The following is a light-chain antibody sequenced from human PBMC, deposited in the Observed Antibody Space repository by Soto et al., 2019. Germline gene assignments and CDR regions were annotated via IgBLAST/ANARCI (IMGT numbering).Light chain of an antibody. CDR3: EQVNSFPIT. CDR1: QNIHNW. CDR2: AAS. J-gene: IGKJ5*01. Sequence: DIQLTQHPSSVSASVGDRVTITCRASQNIHNWLAWFQQKPGKAPKLLVYAASNLENGVPSRFSGSGSGTEYTLTISSLQPEDFATYYCEQVNSFPITYGQGTRLEIK. V-gene: IGKV1-12*01.